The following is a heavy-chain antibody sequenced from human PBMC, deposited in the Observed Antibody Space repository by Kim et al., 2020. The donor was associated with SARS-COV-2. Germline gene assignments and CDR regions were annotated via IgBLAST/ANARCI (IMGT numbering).Heavy chain of an antibody. V-gene: IGHV3-23*01. CDR3: AKGYSQLVSCAFDS. Sequence: YTSSVKGRFTIYRDNSENTLYQQMSSLVAEDTATYYCAKGYSQLVSCAFDSWGQGTLVTVSS. J-gene: IGHJ4*02. D-gene: IGHD6-13*01.